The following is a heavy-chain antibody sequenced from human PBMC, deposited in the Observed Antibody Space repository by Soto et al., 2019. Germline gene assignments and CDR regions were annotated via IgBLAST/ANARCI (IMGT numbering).Heavy chain of an antibody. J-gene: IGHJ4*02. CDR2: ISSSTSHT. CDR1: GFTFSDYY. CDR3: ARGRGAAADYFDF. Sequence: QVQLVESGGGLVKPGGSLRLSCAVSGFTFSDYYMTWIRQAPGKGLEWVSYISSSTSHTNYADSVKGRFTISRDNAKKSLFLQMNCLRAEDTAVYYCARGRGAAADYFDFWGQGTLVTVSS. D-gene: IGHD6-13*01. V-gene: IGHV3-11*05.